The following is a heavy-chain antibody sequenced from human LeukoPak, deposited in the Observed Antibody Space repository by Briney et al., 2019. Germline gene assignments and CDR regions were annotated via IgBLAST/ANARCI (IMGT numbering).Heavy chain of an antibody. CDR2: INWNGGST. D-gene: IGHD3-9*01. J-gene: IGHJ4*02. CDR1: GFTFDDYG. CDR3: ARGDLRYFDWLPSIYYFDY. Sequence: PGGSLRLSCAASGFTFDDYGMSWVRQAPGKGLEWVSGINWNGGSTGYADSVKGRFTISRGNAKNSLYLQMNSLRAEDTALYHCARGDLRYFDWLPSIYYFDYWGQGTLVTVSS. V-gene: IGHV3-20*01.